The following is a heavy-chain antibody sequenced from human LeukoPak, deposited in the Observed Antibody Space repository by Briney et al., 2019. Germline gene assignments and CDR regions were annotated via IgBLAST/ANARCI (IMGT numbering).Heavy chain of an antibody. CDR3: ARDAYYYGSGTSPCYFDY. CDR1: GFTFNSYV. CDR2: ISYDGSNK. D-gene: IGHD3-10*01. Sequence: GGSLRLSCAASGFTFNSYVMHWVRQAPGKGLEWVAVISYDGSNKDYADSVKGRFTISRDNSRNTLYVQMNSVSTEDTAVYYCARDAYYYGSGTSPCYFDYWGQGNLVIVSS. J-gene: IGHJ4*02. V-gene: IGHV3-30-3*01.